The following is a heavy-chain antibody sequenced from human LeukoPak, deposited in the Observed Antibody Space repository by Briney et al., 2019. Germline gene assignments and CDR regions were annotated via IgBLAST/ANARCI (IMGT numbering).Heavy chain of an antibody. CDR2: IKTDGTYT. J-gene: IGHJ4*02. CDR1: GFTFSRYW. CDR3: VADLGDYADF. Sequence: GGSLRLSCAASGFTFSRYWMHWVRQAPGEGLVWVSRIKTDGTYTSNADSVKGRFTISRDNAKSTLYLQMNSLRVEDTAVYYCVADLGDYADFWGQGTLVTVSS. V-gene: IGHV3-74*01.